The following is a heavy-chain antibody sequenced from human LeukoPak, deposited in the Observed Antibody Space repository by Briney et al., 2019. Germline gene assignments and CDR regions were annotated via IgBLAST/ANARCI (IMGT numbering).Heavy chain of an antibody. Sequence: PSETLSLTCTVSDGSISSPDHYWGWIRQPPGKGLEWIGIIYYTGSTYYNLSLKSRVIISVDTSKSQFSLKVKSMTAADTAVYYCARRFFYGDYDTYYFDYWGQGILVTASS. V-gene: IGHV4-39*01. D-gene: IGHD4-17*01. CDR3: ARRFFYGDYDTYYFDY. CDR2: IYYTGST. CDR1: DGSISSPDHY. J-gene: IGHJ4*02.